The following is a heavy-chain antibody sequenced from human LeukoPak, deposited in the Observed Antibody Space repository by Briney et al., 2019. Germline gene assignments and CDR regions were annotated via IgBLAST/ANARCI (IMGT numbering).Heavy chain of an antibody. CDR1: GFTFDDYA. J-gene: IGHJ4*02. D-gene: IGHD1-14*01. Sequence: GRSLRLSCAASGFTFDDYAMHWVRQAPGEGLEWVSGISWNGGSIGYADSVKGRFTISRDNAKNSLYLQVNSLRVEDTAFYYCAKDANPSGALFDFWGQGTLVTVSS. CDR2: ISWNGGSI. CDR3: AKDANPSGALFDF. V-gene: IGHV3-9*01.